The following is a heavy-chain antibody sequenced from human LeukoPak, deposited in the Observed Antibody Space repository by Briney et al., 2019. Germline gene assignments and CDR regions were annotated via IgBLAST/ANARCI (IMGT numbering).Heavy chain of an antibody. D-gene: IGHD5-12*01. V-gene: IGHV3-9*01. CDR1: GFTFDDYA. J-gene: IGHJ4*02. CDR2: ISWNSGSI. CDR3: AGGGYETFYNY. Sequence: GGSLRLSCAASGFTFDDYAMHWVRQAPGKGLEWVSGISWNSGSIGYADSVKGRFTISRDNAKNSLYLQKNSLRAEDTALYYCAGGGYETFYNYWGQGTLVTVSS.